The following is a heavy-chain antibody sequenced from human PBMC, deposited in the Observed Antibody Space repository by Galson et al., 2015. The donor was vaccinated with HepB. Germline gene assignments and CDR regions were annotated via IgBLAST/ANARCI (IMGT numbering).Heavy chain of an antibody. D-gene: IGHD2-15*01. CDR3: ATQGKVVVPNDAFDI. CDR2: INAGNGNT. CDR1: GYTFTSYA. J-gene: IGHJ3*02. Sequence: SVKVSCKASGYTFTSYAMHWVRQAPGQRLEWMGWINAGNGNTKYSQKFQGRVTITRDTSASTAYMELSSLRSEDTAVYYCATQGKVVVPNDAFDIWGQGTMVTVSS. V-gene: IGHV1-3*01.